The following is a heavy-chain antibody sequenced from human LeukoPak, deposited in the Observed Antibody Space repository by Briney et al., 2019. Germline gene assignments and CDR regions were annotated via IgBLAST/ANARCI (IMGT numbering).Heavy chain of an antibody. Sequence: GGSLRLSCAASGFTFSSYAMSWVRQAPGKGLEWVSAISGSGGSTYYADSVKGRFAISRDNSKNTLYLQMNSLRAEDTAVYYCAKALGTMFRGVLYGMDVWGQGTTVTVSS. J-gene: IGHJ6*02. CDR1: GFTFSSYA. CDR2: ISGSGGST. D-gene: IGHD3-10*01. V-gene: IGHV3-23*01. CDR3: AKALGTMFRGVLYGMDV.